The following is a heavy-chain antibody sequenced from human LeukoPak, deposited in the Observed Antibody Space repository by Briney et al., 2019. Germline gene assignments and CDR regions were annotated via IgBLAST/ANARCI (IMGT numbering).Heavy chain of an antibody. J-gene: IGHJ3*02. D-gene: IGHD1-26*01. CDR3: ATANGNAFDI. Sequence: SETLSLTCIVSSASIFGTYYHWGWIRQPPGKGLEWIGTFYYSGTTFYNPSPKSRVTISVDTSKGHFSLRLTSVTATDTAVYYCATANGNAFDIWGPGTLVTVSS. V-gene: IGHV4-39*01. CDR2: FYYSGTT. CDR1: SASIFGTYYH.